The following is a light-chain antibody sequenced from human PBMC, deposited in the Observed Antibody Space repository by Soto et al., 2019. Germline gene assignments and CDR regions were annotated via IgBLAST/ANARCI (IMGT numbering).Light chain of an antibody. CDR2: GAS. J-gene: IGKJ1*01. CDR3: HQYGGSPQT. Sequence: EIVLTQSPGTLSLSPGERATLSCRASQSVSSNYLAWYQRKPGQAPRLLIYGASSRATGIPDRFSGSGSGTDFTLTISRLEPEDFAVYYCHQYGGSPQTFGQGTKV. CDR1: QSVSSNY. V-gene: IGKV3-20*01.